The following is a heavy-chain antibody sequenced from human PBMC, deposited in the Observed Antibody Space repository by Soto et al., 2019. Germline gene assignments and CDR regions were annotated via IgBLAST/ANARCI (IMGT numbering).Heavy chain of an antibody. D-gene: IGHD1-26*01. Sequence: QVQMVESGGGVVQPGRSLRLSCAASGFSFTTYVMHWVRQAPGKGLEWVAVISHDGSYKYYGDAVKGRFTISRDTSKTGVYLEMNSLRPEDTAVYYCANGILAIVGTTLTRDAFNIWGQGTMVTVSS. J-gene: IGHJ3*02. CDR1: GFSFTTYV. CDR2: ISHDGSYK. CDR3: ANGILAIVGTTLTRDAFNI. V-gene: IGHV3-30*18.